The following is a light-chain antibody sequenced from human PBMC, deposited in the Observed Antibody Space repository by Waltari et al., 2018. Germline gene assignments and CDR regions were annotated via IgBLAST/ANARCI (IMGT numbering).Light chain of an antibody. J-gene: IGKJ2*01. CDR1: QSVRSGY. Sequence: EIVLTQSPGTLSLSPGERATLSCRASQSVRSGYFAWYQQKPGQAPKLRIYAASSRAAGVPDRVSGSGSGTDFTLTVSRLEPEDFAVYYCHQYGSAPPYTFGQGTRLEIK. CDR2: AAS. CDR3: HQYGSAPPYT. V-gene: IGKV3-20*01.